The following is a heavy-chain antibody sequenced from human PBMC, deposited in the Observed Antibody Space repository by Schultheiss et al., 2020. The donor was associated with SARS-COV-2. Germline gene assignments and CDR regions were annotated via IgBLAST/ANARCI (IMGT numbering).Heavy chain of an antibody. Sequence: SETLSLTCAISGDSVSSNSAAWNWIRQSPSRGLEWLGRTYYRSKWYNDYAVSVKSRITINPDTSKNQFSLQLNSVTPEDTAVYYCAREYCSSTSRYLDAFDIWGQGTMVTVSS. J-gene: IGHJ3*02. D-gene: IGHD2-2*01. V-gene: IGHV6-1*01. CDR1: GDSVSSNSAA. CDR2: TYYRSKWYN. CDR3: AREYCSSTSRYLDAFDI.